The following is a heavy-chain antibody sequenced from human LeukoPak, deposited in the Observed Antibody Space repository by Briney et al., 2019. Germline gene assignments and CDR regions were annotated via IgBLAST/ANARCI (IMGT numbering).Heavy chain of an antibody. CDR3: ANRVAQHDS. J-gene: IGHJ5*02. Sequence: QPGGSLRLSCAASGFTFSSYGMHWVRQAPGKGLEWVAVIWYDGSNKYYADSVKGRFTISRDNSKNTLYLQMNSLAAEDTGIYYCANRVAQHDSWGQGTLVTVSS. V-gene: IGHV3-33*06. CDR1: GFTFSSYG. D-gene: IGHD3-3*01. CDR2: IWYDGSNK.